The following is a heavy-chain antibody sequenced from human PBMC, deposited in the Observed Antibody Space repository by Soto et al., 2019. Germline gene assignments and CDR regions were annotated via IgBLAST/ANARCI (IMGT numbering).Heavy chain of an antibody. CDR2: IIPIFGTA. J-gene: IGHJ3*02. CDR3: ARGPDRYCSGGSCFSGAFDI. Sequence: QVPLVQSGAEVKKPGSSVKVSCKASGGTFSSYAISWVRQAPGQGLEWMGGIIPIFGTANYAQKFQGRVTITADESTSTAYMELSSLRSEDTAVYYCARGPDRYCSGGSCFSGAFDIWGQGTMVTVSS. CDR1: GGTFSSYA. V-gene: IGHV1-69*01. D-gene: IGHD2-15*01.